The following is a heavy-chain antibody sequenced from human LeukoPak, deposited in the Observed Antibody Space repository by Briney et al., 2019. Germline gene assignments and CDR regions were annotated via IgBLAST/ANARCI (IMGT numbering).Heavy chain of an antibody. CDR1: GGSISSYY. Sequence: SETLSLTCTVSGGSISSYYWSWIRQPPGKGLEWIGYIYYSGSTNYNPSLKSRVTISVDTSKNQFSLKLSSVTAADTAVHYCARLPEYCSSTSCQDAFDIWGQGTMVTVSS. V-gene: IGHV4-59*08. CDR2: IYYSGST. J-gene: IGHJ3*02. CDR3: ARLPEYCSSTSCQDAFDI. D-gene: IGHD2-2*01.